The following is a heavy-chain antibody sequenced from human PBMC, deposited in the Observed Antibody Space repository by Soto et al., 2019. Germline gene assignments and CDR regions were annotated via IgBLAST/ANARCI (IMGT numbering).Heavy chain of an antibody. CDR1: GSSISSNVYY. D-gene: IGHD3-22*01. CDR2: IYYAGST. V-gene: IGHV4-39*01. CDR3: ARQYYDSSGWYFFDY. Sequence: SETLSLTCTVSGSSISSNVYYWAWIRQPPGKGLEWIGSIYYAGSTYSNPSLQSRVSISVDSSKNQFPLKVSSVTGADTAVYYCARQYYDSSGWYFFDYWGPGTLVTVSS. J-gene: IGHJ4*02.